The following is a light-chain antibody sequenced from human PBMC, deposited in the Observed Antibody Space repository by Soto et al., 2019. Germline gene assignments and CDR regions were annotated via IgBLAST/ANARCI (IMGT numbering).Light chain of an antibody. J-gene: IGLJ3*02. CDR3: GTWDSSLSAWV. V-gene: IGLV1-51*01. Sequence: QSVLTQPPSVSAAPGRKVTISCSGSSSNIGNNYVSWYQQFPGTAPQLLIYDNNKRPSGIPDRFSGSKSGTSATLGITGLQTGDEADYYSGTWDSSLSAWVFGGGTKVTVL. CDR1: SSNIGNNY. CDR2: DNN.